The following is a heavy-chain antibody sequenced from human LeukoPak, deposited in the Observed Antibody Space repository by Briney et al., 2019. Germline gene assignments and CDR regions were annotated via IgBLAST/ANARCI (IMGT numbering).Heavy chain of an antibody. J-gene: IGHJ3*02. CDR1: GGSISSSSYY. CDR2: IYYSGST. V-gene: IGHV4-39*07. CDR3: ASNRKWADAFDI. Sequence: SETLSLTCTVSGGSISSSSYYWGWIRQPPGKGLEWIGSIYYSGSTYYNPSLKSRVTISVDTSKNQFSLKLSSVTAADTAVYYCASNRKWADAFDIWGQGTMVTVSS. D-gene: IGHD1-26*01.